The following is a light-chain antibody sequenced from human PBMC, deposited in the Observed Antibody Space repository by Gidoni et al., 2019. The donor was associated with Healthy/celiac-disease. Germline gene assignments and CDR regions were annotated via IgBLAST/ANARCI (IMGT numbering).Light chain of an antibody. Sequence: EIVLKQSPVTLSLSPRERATPSCRASQSVSSSYLAWYQQRPGQAPRLLIYGASSRATGIPDRFSGSGSGTDFTLTISRLEPEDFAVYYCQQYGSSPFTFGPGTKVDIK. CDR1: QSVSSSY. V-gene: IGKV3-20*01. CDR2: GAS. CDR3: QQYGSSPFT. J-gene: IGKJ3*01.